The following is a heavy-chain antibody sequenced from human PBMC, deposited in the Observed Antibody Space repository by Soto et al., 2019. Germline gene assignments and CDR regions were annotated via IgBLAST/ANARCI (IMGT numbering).Heavy chain of an antibody. V-gene: IGHV1-2*02. CDR2: ITPNSGFT. Sequence: GASVKVSCKASGYTFTGHYMHWVRQAPGQGLEWMGWITPNSGFTNYAQKFQGRVTMTRDTSISTAYMELSRLTSDDTAVYFCAKDNGPLVNFDHWGQGTPVTVSS. J-gene: IGHJ5*02. D-gene: IGHD2-8*01. CDR3: AKDNGPLVNFDH. CDR1: GYTFTGHY.